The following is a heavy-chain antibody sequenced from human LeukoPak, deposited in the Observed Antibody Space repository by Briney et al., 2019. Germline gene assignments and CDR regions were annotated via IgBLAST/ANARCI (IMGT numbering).Heavy chain of an antibody. CDR3: ARGSLLYCSGGSCQKDYYYYYMDV. CDR1: GYTFTGYY. Sequence: GASVKVSCKASGYTFTGYYMHWVRQAPGQGLEWMGRINPNSGGTNYAQKFQGRVTMTRDTSISTAYMELSRLRSDDTAVYYCARGSLLYCSGGSCQKDYYYYYMDVLGKGTTVTVSS. J-gene: IGHJ6*03. CDR2: INPNSGGT. D-gene: IGHD2-15*01. V-gene: IGHV1-2*06.